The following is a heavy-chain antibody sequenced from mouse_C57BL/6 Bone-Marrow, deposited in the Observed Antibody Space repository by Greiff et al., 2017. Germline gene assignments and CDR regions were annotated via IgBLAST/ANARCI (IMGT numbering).Heavy chain of an antibody. V-gene: IGHV1-81*01. CDR1: GYTFTSYG. CDR3: ARTPFYEYDWYYAMDY. Sequence: VKLVESGPELARPGASVKLSCKASGYTFTSYGISWVKQRTGKGLEWIGEIYPRSGNTYYNEKFKGKATLTADQSSSTAYMELSSLTSEDSAVYYCARTPFYEYDWYYAMDYWGQGTSVTVSS. D-gene: IGHD2-4*01. J-gene: IGHJ4*01. CDR2: IYPRSGNT.